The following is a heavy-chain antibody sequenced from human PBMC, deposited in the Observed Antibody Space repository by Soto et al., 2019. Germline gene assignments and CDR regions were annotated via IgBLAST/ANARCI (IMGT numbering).Heavy chain of an antibody. D-gene: IGHD2-15*01. CDR2: IRGFSPYT. Sequence: GGSLRIACVVSGFTLRSYTINCVRQALGKGLEWVSAIRGFSPYTFYADSVKGRFTISRDNAKNSLYLQMNSLRAEDTAVYYCARDRGYDAHDYYYNAMDVWGQGTMVTAP. J-gene: IGHJ6*02. CDR3: ARDRGYDAHDYYYNAMDV. CDR1: GFTLRSYT. V-gene: IGHV3-21*01.